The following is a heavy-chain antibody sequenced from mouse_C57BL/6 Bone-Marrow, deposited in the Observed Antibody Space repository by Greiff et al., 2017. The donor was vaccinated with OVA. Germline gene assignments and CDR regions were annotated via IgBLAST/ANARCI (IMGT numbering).Heavy chain of an antibody. CDR1: GYTFTSYW. J-gene: IGHJ2*01. Sequence: VQLQQPGAELVRPGTSVKLSCKASGYTFTSYWMHWVKQRPGQGLEWIGVIDPSDSYTNYNQKFKGKATLTVDTSSSTAYMQLSSLTSEDSAVYYCARRGLYYDDYWGQGTTLTVSS. D-gene: IGHD2-4*01. CDR2: IDPSDSYT. V-gene: IGHV1-59*01. CDR3: ARRGLYYDDY.